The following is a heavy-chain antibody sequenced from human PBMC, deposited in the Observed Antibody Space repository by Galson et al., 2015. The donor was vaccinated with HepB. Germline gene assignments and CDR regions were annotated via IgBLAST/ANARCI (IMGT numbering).Heavy chain of an antibody. CDR1: GYTFTSYG. D-gene: IGHD4-17*01. CDR2: ISAYNGNT. V-gene: IGHV1-18*01. J-gene: IGHJ3*02. CDR3: ARDGGGVDGDYNAFDI. Sequence: SVKVSCKASGYTFTSYGISWARQAPGQGLEWMGWISAYNGNTNYAQKLQGRVTMTTDTSTSTAYMELRSLRSDDTAVYYCARDGGGVDGDYNAFDIWGQGTMVTVSS.